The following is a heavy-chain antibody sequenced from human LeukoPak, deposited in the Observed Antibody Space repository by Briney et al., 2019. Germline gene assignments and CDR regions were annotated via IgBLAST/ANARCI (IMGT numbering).Heavy chain of an antibody. CDR1: GYTFTGYY. V-gene: IGHV1-2*06. Sequence: ASVKVSCKASGYTFTGYYMYWVRQAPGQGLEWMGRINPNSGGTDYAQNFQGRVTMTRDTSISTAYMELSRLRSDYTAVYYCARGYCSGGTCYLVENWFDPWGQGTLVTVSS. CDR3: ARGYCSGGTCYLVENWFDP. D-gene: IGHD2-15*01. CDR2: INPNSGGT. J-gene: IGHJ5*02.